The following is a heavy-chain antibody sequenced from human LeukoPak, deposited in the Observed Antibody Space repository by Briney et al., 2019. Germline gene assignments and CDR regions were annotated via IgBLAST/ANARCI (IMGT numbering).Heavy chain of an antibody. CDR3: AREATYYYDSSAQWPVFDY. D-gene: IGHD3-22*01. CDR1: GGSISSYY. Sequence: SETLSLTCTVSGGSISSYYWSWIRQPARKGLEWIGRIYTSGSTNYNPSLKSRVTMSVDTSKNQFSLKLSSVTAADTAVYYCAREATYYYDSSAQWPVFDYWGQGTLVTVSS. V-gene: IGHV4-4*07. CDR2: IYTSGST. J-gene: IGHJ4*02.